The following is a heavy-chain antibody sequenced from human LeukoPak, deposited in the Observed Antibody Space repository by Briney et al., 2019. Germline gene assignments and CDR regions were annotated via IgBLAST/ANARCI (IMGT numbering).Heavy chain of an antibody. J-gene: IGHJ5*02. V-gene: IGHV4-39*01. D-gene: IGHD3-16*01. CDR1: GGSISSTSHY. CDR3: ARRVGGTSWFGP. Sequence: AATLSLTCNVSGGSISSTSHYWGWIRQPPGKGLEWIIRVVERGRTHNNPSLKSRVTISVDTSKSQFSLKVSSVTAADTAVYYCARRVGGTSWFGPWGQGTLVT. CDR2: VVERGRT.